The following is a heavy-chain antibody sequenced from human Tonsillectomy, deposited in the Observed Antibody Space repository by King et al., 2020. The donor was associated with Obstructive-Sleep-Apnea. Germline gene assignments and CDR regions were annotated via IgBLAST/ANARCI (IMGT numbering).Heavy chain of an antibody. V-gene: IGHV4-28*01. D-gene: IGHD3-16*01. CDR3: ARRGTPGAFDI. CDR2: IHYSGTT. Sequence: VQLQESGPGLVKPSDTLSLTCAISGYSISSSNWWGWIRQPPGKGLEWIGYIHYSGTTYYNSSLKSLGTMSLDPSKNQFSLRLGSVTSVDTAVYYCARRGTPGAFDIWGQGAMVTVSS. CDR1: GYSISSSNW. J-gene: IGHJ3*02.